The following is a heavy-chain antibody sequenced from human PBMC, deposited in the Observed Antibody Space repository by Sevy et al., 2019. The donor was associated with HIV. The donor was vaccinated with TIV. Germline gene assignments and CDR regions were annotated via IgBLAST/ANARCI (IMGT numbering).Heavy chain of an antibody. J-gene: IGHJ4*02. CDR3: ARAYCSGGSCYSLAY. CDR1: GYTFTSYR. V-gene: IGHV1-18*01. CDR2: ISPFNGDT. D-gene: IGHD2-15*01. Sequence: ASVKVSCEASGYTFTSYRIYWVRQAPGQGLEWMGWISPFNGDTNYAQKFQGRVTMITDTSTSPAYMELRSLRSDDTAVYYCARAYCSGGSCYSLAYWGQGALVTVSS.